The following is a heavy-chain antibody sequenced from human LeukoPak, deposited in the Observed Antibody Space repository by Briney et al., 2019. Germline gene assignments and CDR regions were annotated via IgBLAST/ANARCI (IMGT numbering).Heavy chain of an antibody. J-gene: IGHJ4*02. CDR1: GFTFSSYS. Sequence: AGGSLRLSCAASGFTFSSYSMNWVRQAPGKGLEWVSYISSSSSTIYYADSVNGRFTVSRDNAKNSLFLQMNSLRAEDTAVYYCAKDGGLWVSAHWGDSWGRGTLVTVSS. CDR2: ISSSSSTI. V-gene: IGHV3-48*01. CDR3: AKDGGLWVSAHWGDS. D-gene: IGHD7-27*01.